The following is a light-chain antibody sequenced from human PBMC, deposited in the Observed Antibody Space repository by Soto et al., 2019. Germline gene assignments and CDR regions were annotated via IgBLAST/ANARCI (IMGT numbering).Light chain of an antibody. CDR2: EVT. CDR1: SSNVVDYNY. Sequence: QSALTQPASVSGSPGQSITISCTGPSSNVVDYNYVSWYQQHPGEAPRLLIHEVTNRPSGVSNRFSGSKSGNMASLTISGLQAEDEADYYCTSFTTSNTLVFGDGTKVTVL. V-gene: IGLV2-14*01. CDR3: TSFTTSNTLV. J-gene: IGLJ1*01.